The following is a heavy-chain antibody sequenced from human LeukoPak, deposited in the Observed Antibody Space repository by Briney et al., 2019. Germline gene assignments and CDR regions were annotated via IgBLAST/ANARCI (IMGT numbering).Heavy chain of an antibody. CDR2: INPSGGST. CDR3: ARRNRRGVLWFGDGEHGSNWFDP. Sequence: GASVKVSCKASGGTFSSYAISWVRQAPGQGLEWMGIINPSGGSTSYAQKFQGRVTMTRDTSTSTVYMELSSLRSEDTAVYYCARRNRRGVLWFGDGEHGSNWFDPWGQGTLVTVSS. CDR1: GGTFSSYA. D-gene: IGHD3-10*01. J-gene: IGHJ5*02. V-gene: IGHV1-46*01.